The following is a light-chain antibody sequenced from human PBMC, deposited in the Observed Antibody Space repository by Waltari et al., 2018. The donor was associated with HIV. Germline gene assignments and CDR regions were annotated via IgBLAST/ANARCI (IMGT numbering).Light chain of an antibody. CDR1: SSDVGGYHY. CDR3: SSYTSSSTRV. V-gene: IGLV2-14*01. J-gene: IGLJ2*01. Sequence: QSALNQPASVSGSPGQSITISCTGTSSDVGGYHYVSWYQQHPGKAPKLMIYDVSNRPSGVSNRFSGSKSGNTASLTISGLRAEDEADYYCSSYTSSSTRVFGGGTKLTVL. CDR2: DVS.